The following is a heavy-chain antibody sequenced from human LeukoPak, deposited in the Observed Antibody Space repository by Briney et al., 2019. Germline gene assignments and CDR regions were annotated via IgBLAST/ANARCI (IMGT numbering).Heavy chain of an antibody. D-gene: IGHD5-18*01. V-gene: IGHV3-23*01. CDR1: GFPFGGYA. CDR3: AKDGTARPDY. Sequence: GGSQRLSCTASGFPFGGYAMSWVRQAPGKGLEWVSSISGGSEDTYYADSVKGRFTISRDNSKNTLYLQMNSLRAEDTAVYYCAKDGTARPDYWGQGTLVTVSS. J-gene: IGHJ4*02. CDR2: ISGGSEDT.